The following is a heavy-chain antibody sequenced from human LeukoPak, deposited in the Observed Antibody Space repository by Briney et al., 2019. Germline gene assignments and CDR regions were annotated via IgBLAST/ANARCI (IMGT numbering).Heavy chain of an antibody. Sequence: GASVKASCKASGYTFTSYGISWVRQAPGQGLEWMGWISAYNGNTNYAQKLQGRVTMTTDTSTSTAYMELRSLRSDDTAVYYCARDGIAAAGDYYYYGMDVWGQGTTVTVSS. D-gene: IGHD6-13*01. CDR1: GYTFTSYG. J-gene: IGHJ6*02. CDR2: ISAYNGNT. V-gene: IGHV1-18*01. CDR3: ARDGIAAAGDYYYYGMDV.